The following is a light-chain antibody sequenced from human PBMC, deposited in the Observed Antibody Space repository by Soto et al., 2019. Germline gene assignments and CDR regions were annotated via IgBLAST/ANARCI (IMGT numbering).Light chain of an antibody. CDR1: QSVSSN. Sequence: EIVMTQSPATLSVSPGERATLSCRASQSVSSNLAWYQQKPGQAPRLLIYGASIRATGIPGRFSGSGSGTEFTLTISSLHSEDFAVYYCQQYNNWPPLITFGPGTKVDIK. J-gene: IGKJ3*01. CDR3: QQYNNWPPLIT. V-gene: IGKV3-15*01. CDR2: GAS.